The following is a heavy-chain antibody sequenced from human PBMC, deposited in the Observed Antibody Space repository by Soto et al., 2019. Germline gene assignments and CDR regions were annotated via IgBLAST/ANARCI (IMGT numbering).Heavy chain of an antibody. CDR1: GFTFSSYG. CDR2: IWYDGSNK. V-gene: IGHV3-33*01. Sequence: GGSLRLSCAASGFTFSSYGMHWVRQAPGKGLEWVAVIWYDGSNKYYADSVKGRFTISRDNSKNTLYLQMNSLRAEDTAVYYCERGGWIQLRDDAFDIWGQGTMVTVSS. D-gene: IGHD5-18*01. CDR3: ERGGWIQLRDDAFDI. J-gene: IGHJ3*02.